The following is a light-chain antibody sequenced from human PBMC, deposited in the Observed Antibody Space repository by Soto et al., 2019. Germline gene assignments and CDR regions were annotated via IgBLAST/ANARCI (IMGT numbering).Light chain of an antibody. CDR2: GAS. Sequence: EIVLTQSPGTLSLSPGERATLSCRASQSVSSTYLAWYQQKPGRAPSLLIYGASRRATGTPDRFSGSGSGTDFTLTISRLEPEDFAVYYCQQYERSPTTFGGGTKVEIK. CDR3: QQYERSPTT. J-gene: IGKJ4*01. CDR1: QSVSSTY. V-gene: IGKV3-20*01.